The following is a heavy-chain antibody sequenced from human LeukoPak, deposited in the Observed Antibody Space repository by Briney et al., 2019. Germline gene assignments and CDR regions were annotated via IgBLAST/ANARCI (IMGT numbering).Heavy chain of an antibody. CDR2: MKEDGGEI. Sequence: GGSLRLSCEASAFTFSSYWMSWVRQAPGEGLEWVANMKEDGGEINYVDPVKGRFTISRDNAKNSLFLQMNSLRVEDTAVYYCARDRGYSTFDYWGQGTLVTVSS. V-gene: IGHV3-7*01. CDR3: ARDRGYSTFDY. D-gene: IGHD4-23*01. CDR1: AFTFSSYW. J-gene: IGHJ4*02.